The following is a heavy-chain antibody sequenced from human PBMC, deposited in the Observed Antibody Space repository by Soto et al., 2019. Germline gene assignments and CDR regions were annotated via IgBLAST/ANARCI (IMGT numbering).Heavy chain of an antibody. V-gene: IGHV1-8*01. CDR3: ARGRRVYSSGWYWFDH. CDR1: GDTFTSYD. J-gene: IGHJ5*02. CDR2: MNPNSGNT. D-gene: IGHD6-19*01. Sequence: AXVKVCCKASGDTFTSYDINWVRQATGQGLEWMGWMNPNSGNTGYAQKFQGRVTMTRNTSISTAYMELSSLRSEDTAVYYCARGRRVYSSGWYWFDHWGQGTLVTVSS.